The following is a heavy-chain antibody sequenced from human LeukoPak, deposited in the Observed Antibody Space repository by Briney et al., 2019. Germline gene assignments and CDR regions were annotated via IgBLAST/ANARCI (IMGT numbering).Heavy chain of an antibody. CDR2: IYYSGST. Sequence: PSETLSLTCAVSGGSISSHYWSWIRQPPGKGLEWIGYIYYSGSTNYNPSLKSRVTISVDTSKNQFSLKLSSVTAADTAVYYCARDSWGVGYYYSFAFDIWGQGTMVTVSS. D-gene: IGHD3-10*01. V-gene: IGHV4-59*11. CDR1: GGSISSHY. J-gene: IGHJ3*02. CDR3: ARDSWGVGYYYSFAFDI.